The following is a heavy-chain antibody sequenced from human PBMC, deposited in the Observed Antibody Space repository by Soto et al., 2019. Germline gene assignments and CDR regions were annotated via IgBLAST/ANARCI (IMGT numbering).Heavy chain of an antibody. CDR2: ISAYNGNT. V-gene: IGHV1-18*01. J-gene: IGHJ5*02. CDR3: GLNIAAAGTNWFDP. Sequence: QVQLVQSGAEVKKPGASVKVSCKASGYTFTSYGISWVRQAPGQGLEWMGWISAYNGNTNYAQKLQGRVTMTTDTSTSTAYMELRSLRSDDTAGYYCGLNIAAAGTNWFDPWGQGTLVTVSS. D-gene: IGHD6-13*01. CDR1: GYTFTSYG.